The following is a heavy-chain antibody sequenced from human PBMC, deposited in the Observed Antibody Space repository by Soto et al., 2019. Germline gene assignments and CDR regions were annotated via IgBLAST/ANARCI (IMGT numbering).Heavy chain of an antibody. CDR2: INHSGST. D-gene: IGHD2-2*01. V-gene: IGHV4-34*01. J-gene: IGHJ6*02. CDR3: ARVYCSSTSCRGMDV. CDR1: GGSFSGYY. Sequence: SETLSLTCAAYGGSFSGYYWSWIRQPPGKGLEWIGEINHSGSTNYNPSLKSRVTISVDTSKNQFSLKLSSVTAADTAVYYCARVYCSSTSCRGMDVWGQGTTVTVSS.